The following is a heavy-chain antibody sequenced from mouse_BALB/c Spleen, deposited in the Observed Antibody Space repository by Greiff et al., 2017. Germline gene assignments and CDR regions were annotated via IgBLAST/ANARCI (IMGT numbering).Heavy chain of an antibody. CDR1: GFNIKDTY. V-gene: IGHV14-3*02. J-gene: IGHJ4*01. CDR2: IDPANGNT. CDR3: ARDRYDGMDY. D-gene: IGHD2-14*01. Sequence: LQQSGAELVKPGASVKLSCTASGFNIKDTYMHWVKQRPEQGLEWIGRIDPANGNTKYDPKFQGKATITADTSSNTAYLQLSSLTSEDTAVYYCARDRYDGMDYWGQGTSVTVSS.